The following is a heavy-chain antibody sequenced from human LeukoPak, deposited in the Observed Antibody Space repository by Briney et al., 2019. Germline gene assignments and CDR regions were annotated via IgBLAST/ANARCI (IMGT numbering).Heavy chain of an antibody. J-gene: IGHJ4*02. CDR2: ISAYNGNT. CDR1: GGTFSSYA. Sequence: ASVKASCKASGGTFSSYAISWVRQAPGQGLEWMGWISAYNGNTNYAQKLQGRVTMTTDTSTSTAYMELRSLRSDDTAVYYCARQPSTAMVGYYFDYWGQGTLVTVSS. V-gene: IGHV1-18*01. D-gene: IGHD5-18*01. CDR3: ARQPSTAMVGYYFDY.